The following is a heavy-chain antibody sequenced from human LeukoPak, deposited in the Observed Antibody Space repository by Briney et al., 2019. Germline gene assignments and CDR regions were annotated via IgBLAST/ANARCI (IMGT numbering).Heavy chain of an antibody. CDR2: FDPEDGET. CDR1: GYTLTELS. CDR3: ATRDLRLQYYFDY. J-gene: IGHJ4*02. Sequence: ASVKVSCKVSGYTLTELSMYWVRQAPGKGLEWMGGFDPEDGETIYAQKFQGRVTMTEDTSTDTAYTELSSLRSEDTAVYYCATRDLRLQYYFDYWGQGTLVTVSS. V-gene: IGHV1-24*01. D-gene: IGHD3-10*01.